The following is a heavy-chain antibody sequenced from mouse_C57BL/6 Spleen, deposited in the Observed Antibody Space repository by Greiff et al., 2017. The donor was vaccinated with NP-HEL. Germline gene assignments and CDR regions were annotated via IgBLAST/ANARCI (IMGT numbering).Heavy chain of an antibody. CDR1: GYTFTSYG. CDR3: AREGGSSYFDY. D-gene: IGHD1-1*01. V-gene: IGHV1-81*01. J-gene: IGHJ2*01. Sequence: VQLQESGAELARPGASVKLSCKASGYTFTSYGISWVKQRTGQGLEWIGEIYPRSGNTYYNEKFKGKATLTADKSSSTAYMELRSLTSEDSAVYFCAREGGSSYFDYWGQGTTLTVSS. CDR2: IYPRSGNT.